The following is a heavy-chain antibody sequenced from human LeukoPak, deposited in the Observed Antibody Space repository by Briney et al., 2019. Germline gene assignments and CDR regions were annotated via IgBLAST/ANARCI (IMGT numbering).Heavy chain of an antibody. V-gene: IGHV5-51*01. CDR3: ARLFGSLAAGGTEVYFDY. CDR1: GYSFANYW. CDR2: IYPGDSDT. D-gene: IGHD6-13*01. J-gene: IGHJ4*02. Sequence: GESLKISCKGSGYSFANYWIGWVRQMPGKGQERMGIIYPGDSDTRYSPSFQGQVTISADKSISTAYLQWSSLRASDTAMYYCARLFGSLAAGGTEVYFDYWGQGTLVTVSS.